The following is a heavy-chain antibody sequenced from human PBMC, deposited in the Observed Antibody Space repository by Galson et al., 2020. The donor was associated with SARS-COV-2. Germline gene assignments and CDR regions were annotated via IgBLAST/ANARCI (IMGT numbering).Heavy chain of an antibody. J-gene: IGHJ1*01. V-gene: IGHV1-69*02. CDR1: GGTLSSYT. CDR3: ATTVAEEYFQH. D-gene: IGHD4-17*01. Sequence: SVMVFCKASGGTLSSYTISWVRQDPGQGLEWMGRIIPILGIANYAQKFQGRVTITADKSTSTAYMELSSLRSEDTAVYYCATTVAEEYFQHWGQGTLVIVSS. CDR2: IIPILGIA.